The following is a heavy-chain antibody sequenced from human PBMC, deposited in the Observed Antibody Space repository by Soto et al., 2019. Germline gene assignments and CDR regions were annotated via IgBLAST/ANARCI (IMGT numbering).Heavy chain of an antibody. J-gene: IGHJ4*02. CDR1: GFTFSSYS. D-gene: IGHD6-13*01. Sequence: GGSLRLSCAASGFTFSSYSMNWVRQAPGKGLEWVSSISSSSYIYYADSVKGRFTISRDNAKNSLYLQMNSLRAEDTAVYYCARRKQQLASDYWDQGTLVTVSS. CDR3: ARRKQQLASDY. V-gene: IGHV3-21*01. CDR2: ISSSSYI.